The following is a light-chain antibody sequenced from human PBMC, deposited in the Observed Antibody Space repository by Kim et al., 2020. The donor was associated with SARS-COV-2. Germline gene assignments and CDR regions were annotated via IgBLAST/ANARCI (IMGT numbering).Light chain of an antibody. CDR2: AAS. CDR3: QQSYSTPWLT. Sequence: IQMTQSPSSLAASVGDRVTIACRASQSIGTRLNWYQQRAGKAPKLLIYAASSLQSGVTSRLSGTGSGADFTLTISSLQPEDFATYYCQQSYSTPWLTFGGGTKVDIK. CDR1: QSIGTR. V-gene: IGKV1-39*01. J-gene: IGKJ4*01.